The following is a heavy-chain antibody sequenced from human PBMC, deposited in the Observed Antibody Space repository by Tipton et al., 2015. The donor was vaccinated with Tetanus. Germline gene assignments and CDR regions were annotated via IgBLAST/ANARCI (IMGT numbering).Heavy chain of an antibody. J-gene: IGHJ4*02. D-gene: IGHD2-15*01. CDR1: GGSISSSSYY. Sequence: TLSLTCTVSGGSISSSSYYWSWIRQPPGKGLEWIGYIYYSGSTNYNPSLKSRVTISVDTSKNQFSLKLSSVTAADTAVYYCASARGGGVANDYWGQGTLVTVSS. CDR3: ASARGGGVANDY. V-gene: IGHV4-61*01. CDR2: IYYSGST.